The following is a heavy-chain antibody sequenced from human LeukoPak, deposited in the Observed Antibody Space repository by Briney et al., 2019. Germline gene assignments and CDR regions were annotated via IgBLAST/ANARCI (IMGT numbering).Heavy chain of an antibody. J-gene: IGHJ4*02. CDR1: GYTFSNYG. V-gene: IGHV1-18*01. CDR2: ISAYNGNT. D-gene: IGHD3-22*01. Sequence: ASVKVSCKASGYTFSNYGITWVRQAPGQGLEWMGWISAYNGNTNYTQRLQGRVTMTTDTFTSTAYMDLRSLRSDDTAVYYCARDNYDSCGFSLDYWGQGTVVTVSS. CDR3: ARDNYDSCGFSLDY.